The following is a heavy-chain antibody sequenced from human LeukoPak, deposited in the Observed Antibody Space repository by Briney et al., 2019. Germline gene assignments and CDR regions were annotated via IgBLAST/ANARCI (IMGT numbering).Heavy chain of an antibody. D-gene: IGHD4-17*01. CDR1: GFTFSSYE. J-gene: IGHJ1*01. CDR2: ISSSGVTI. CDR3: AKEIYGDSTGGRFQH. Sequence: GGSLRLSCAASGFTFSSYEMNWVRQAPGKGLEWVSYISSSGVTIYYADSVKGRFTISRDNAKNSLYLQMNSLRAEDTAVYYCAKEIYGDSTGGRFQHWGQGTLVTVSS. V-gene: IGHV3-48*03.